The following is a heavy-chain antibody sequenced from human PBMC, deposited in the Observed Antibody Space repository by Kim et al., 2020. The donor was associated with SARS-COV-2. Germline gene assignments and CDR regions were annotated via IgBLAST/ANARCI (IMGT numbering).Heavy chain of an antibody. Sequence: ASVKVSCKASGYTFTSYAMNWVRQAPGQGLEWMGWINTNTGNPTYAQGFTGRFVFSLDTSVSTAYLQISSLKAEDTAVYYCARDSYSSGWYSINYYYYYGRAVWGKGPPVTVSS. J-gene: IGHJ6*04. CDR3: ARDSYSSGWYSINYYYYYGRAV. CDR2: INTNTGNP. D-gene: IGHD6-19*01. CDR1: GYTFTSYA. V-gene: IGHV7-4-1*02.